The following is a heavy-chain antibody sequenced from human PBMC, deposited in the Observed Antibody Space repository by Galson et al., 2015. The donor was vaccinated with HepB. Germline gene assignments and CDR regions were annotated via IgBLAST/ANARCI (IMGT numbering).Heavy chain of an antibody. CDR1: GFTVSGYW. V-gene: IGHV3-7*03. Sequence: SLRLSCAASGFTVSGYWMSWVRQAPGKGLEWVANIKQDGSEKYYVDSVKGRFTISRDNAKNSVFLQMDSLRADDTAVYYCMRVESVHYYYAMDVWGQGTTGSVSS. J-gene: IGHJ6*02. CDR2: IKQDGSEK. D-gene: IGHD5/OR15-5a*01. CDR3: MRVESVHYYYAMDV.